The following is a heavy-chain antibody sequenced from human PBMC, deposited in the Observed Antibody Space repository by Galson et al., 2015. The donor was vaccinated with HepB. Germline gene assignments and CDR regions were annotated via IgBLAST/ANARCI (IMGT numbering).Heavy chain of an antibody. CDR1: GFTVSSNY. CDR3: ARERAYGSGAGFDP. D-gene: IGHD3-10*01. V-gene: IGHV3-53*05. J-gene: IGHJ5*02. Sequence: SLRLSCAASGFTVSSNYMSWVRQAPGKGLEWVSVIYSGGSTYYADSVKGRFTISRDNSKNTLYLQMNSLRAEDTAVYYCARERAYGSGAGFDPWGQGTLVTVSS. CDR2: IYSGGST.